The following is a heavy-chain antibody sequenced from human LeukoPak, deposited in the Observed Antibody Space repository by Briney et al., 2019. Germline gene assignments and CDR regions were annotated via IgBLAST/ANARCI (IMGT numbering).Heavy chain of an antibody. D-gene: IGHD5-12*01. Sequence: GGSLRLSCAASGFTFRTYAMSWVRQAPGKGLEWVSSISSSSSYIYYADSVKGRFTISRDNAKNSLYLQMNSLRAEDTAVYYCARANSGYDYYYYGMDVWGKGTTVTVSS. V-gene: IGHV3-21*01. CDR1: GFTFRTYA. J-gene: IGHJ6*04. CDR2: ISSSSSYI. CDR3: ARANSGYDYYYYGMDV.